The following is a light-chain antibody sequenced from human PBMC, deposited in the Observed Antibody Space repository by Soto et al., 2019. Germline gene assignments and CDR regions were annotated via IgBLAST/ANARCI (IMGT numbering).Light chain of an antibody. CDR2: SAS. CDR3: QKFNTAPLT. J-gene: IGKJ5*01. Sequence: IPMTQSPSSLSASVGDRVTITCRASQGIRNDLGWYQQKPGKVPKLLIYSASTLQSGVPSRFSGSGSGTDFTLTISSLQPEDVATYYCQKFNTAPLTFGQGTRLEIK. V-gene: IGKV1-27*01. CDR1: QGIRND.